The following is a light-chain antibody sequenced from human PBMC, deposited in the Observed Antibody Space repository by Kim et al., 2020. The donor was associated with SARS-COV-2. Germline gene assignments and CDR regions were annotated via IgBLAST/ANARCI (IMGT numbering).Light chain of an antibody. V-gene: IGKV3-20*01. CDR2: DAS. Sequence: DIVLTQSPGTLSLSPGERATLSCRASQSVTNYYLAWYQQKPGQAPRLLIHDASSRATGVPDRFSGSGSGTDFTLTISRLQPEDFAVYYCQQYGRSLTFGGGTKLEI. J-gene: IGKJ4*01. CDR3: QQYGRSLT. CDR1: QSVTNYY.